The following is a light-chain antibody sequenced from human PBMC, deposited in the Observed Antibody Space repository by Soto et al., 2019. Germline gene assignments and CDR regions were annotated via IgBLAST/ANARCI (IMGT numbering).Light chain of an antibody. V-gene: IGKV1-5*01. CDR1: QSISSW. CDR3: HQYNNYPYT. CDR2: DAS. J-gene: IGKJ2*01. Sequence: DIQMTQSPSTLSASVGDRVTITCRASQSISSWLAWYQQKPGKAPKLLISDASNLESGVPSRFSGSGSGTEFTLTIDSLQPDDFATYYCHQYNNYPYTFGQGTTLEIK.